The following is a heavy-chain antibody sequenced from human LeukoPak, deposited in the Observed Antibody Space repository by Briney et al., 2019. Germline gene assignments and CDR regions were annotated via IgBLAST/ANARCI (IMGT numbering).Heavy chain of an antibody. D-gene: IGHD3-16*02. CDR3: ASAGLGELSSYNWFDP. CDR2: IYYSGST. CDR1: GGSISSGDYY. Sequence: SETLSLTCTVSGGSISSGDYYWSWIRQPPGKGLEWIGNIYYSGSTYYNPSLKSRVTISVDTSKNQFSLKLSSVTAADTAVYYCASAGLGELSSYNWFDPWGQGTLVTVSS. V-gene: IGHV4-30-4*01. J-gene: IGHJ5*02.